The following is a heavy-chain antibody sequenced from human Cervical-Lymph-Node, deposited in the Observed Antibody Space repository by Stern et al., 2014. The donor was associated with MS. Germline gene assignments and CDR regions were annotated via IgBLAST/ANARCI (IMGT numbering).Heavy chain of an antibody. CDR2: IHTNGNT. V-gene: IGHV4-4*07. CDR3: ARGSSGGNPYKYFYH. J-gene: IGHJ1*01. Sequence: VQLVESGPGLVKPSETLSLTCNVSGGSISSSYWNWIRPPAGKGLAWIGRIHTNGNTNYSPSLKSRVTMSVDASKNQISLKLTSVTAADTAMYYCARGSSGGNPYKYFYHWGQGTLVTVSS. CDR1: GGSISSSY. D-gene: IGHD4-23*01.